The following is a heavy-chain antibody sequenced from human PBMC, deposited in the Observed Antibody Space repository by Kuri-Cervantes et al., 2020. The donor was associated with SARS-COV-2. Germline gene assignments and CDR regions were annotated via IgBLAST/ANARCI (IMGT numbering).Heavy chain of an antibody. V-gene: IGHV3-30*18. Sequence: GGSLRLSCAASGFTFSSYAMSWVRQAPGKGLEWVAVISYDGSNKYYADSVKGRCTISRDNSKNTLYLQMNSLRAEDTAVYYCAKVDSSSSFYYYYGMDVWGQGTTVTVSS. CDR1: GFTFSSYA. J-gene: IGHJ6*02. CDR2: ISYDGSNK. D-gene: IGHD6-6*01. CDR3: AKVDSSSSFYYYYGMDV.